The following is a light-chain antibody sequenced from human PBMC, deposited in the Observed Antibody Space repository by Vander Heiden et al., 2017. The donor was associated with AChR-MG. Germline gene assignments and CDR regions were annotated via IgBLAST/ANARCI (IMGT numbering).Light chain of an antibody. Sequence: QSVLTQPTSVSAAPGQKVSISCFGSSSNIGDNYVSWYQQLPGTAPKRLVFDDKRASGIPDRFSGSKSGTSATLDITGLQTADEADYYCGTWDSSLTAGVFGGGTKLTVL. CDR2: DD. CDR1: SSNIGDNY. V-gene: IGLV1-51*01. J-gene: IGLJ3*02. CDR3: GTWDSSLTAGV.